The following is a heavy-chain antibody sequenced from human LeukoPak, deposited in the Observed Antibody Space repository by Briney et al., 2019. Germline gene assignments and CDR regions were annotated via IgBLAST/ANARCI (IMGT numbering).Heavy chain of an antibody. CDR2: ISGSGGST. CDR1: GFTFSSYA. J-gene: IGHJ4*02. Sequence: PGGSLRLSCAASGFTFSSYAMSWVRQAPGKGLEWVSAISGSGGSTYYADSVKGRFTISRDNSKNTLYLQMNSLRAEDTAVYYCAKSVVPAAIGRTTFDYWGQGTLVTVSS. V-gene: IGHV3-23*01. CDR3: AKSVVPAAIGRTTFDY. D-gene: IGHD2-2*02.